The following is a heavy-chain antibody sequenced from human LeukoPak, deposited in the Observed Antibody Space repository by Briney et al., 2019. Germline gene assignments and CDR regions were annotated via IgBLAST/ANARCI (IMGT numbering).Heavy chain of an antibody. CDR1: GYSFTSHW. V-gene: IGHV5-51*01. CDR3: ARHPSMSLYCGPDCDDGFDF. D-gene: IGHD2-21*02. Sequence: KGGESLKISCHASGYSFTSHWIAWVRQRPGKGLEWVGVMYPGESDTRYSPSFQGQVTISADKSTKTAYLQWSSLKASDTAMYYCARHPSMSLYCGPDCDDGFDFWGQGTMVTVS. CDR2: MYPGESDT. J-gene: IGHJ3*01.